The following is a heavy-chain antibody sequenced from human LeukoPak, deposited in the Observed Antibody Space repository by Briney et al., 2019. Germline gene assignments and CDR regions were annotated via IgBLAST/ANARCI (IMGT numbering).Heavy chain of an antibody. V-gene: IGHV4-61*02. CDR2: IYTSGST. Sequence: SQTLSLTCTVSGGSISSGSYYWSWVRQPAGKGREWIGRIYTSGSTNYNPSLTSRVTISVDTSNTQFSLKLSSVTAADTAVYYCASEGSSVYYYYDMDVWGKGPTVTVSS. CDR1: GGSISSGSYY. J-gene: IGHJ6*03. CDR3: ASEGSSVYYYYDMDV.